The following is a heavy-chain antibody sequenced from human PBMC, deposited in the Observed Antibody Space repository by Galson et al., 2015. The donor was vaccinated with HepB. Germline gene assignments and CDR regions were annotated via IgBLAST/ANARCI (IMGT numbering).Heavy chain of an antibody. CDR2: INAGNGNT. J-gene: IGHJ3*02. CDR1: GYTFTSYA. CDR3: ARGGEIRITMVRGNAVDAFDI. Sequence: SVKVSCKASGYTFTSYAMHWVRQAPGQRLEWMGWINAGNGNTKYSQKFQGRVTITRDTSASTAYMELSSLRSEDTAVYYCARGGEIRITMVRGNAVDAFDIWGQGTMVTVSS. V-gene: IGHV1-3*01. D-gene: IGHD3-10*01.